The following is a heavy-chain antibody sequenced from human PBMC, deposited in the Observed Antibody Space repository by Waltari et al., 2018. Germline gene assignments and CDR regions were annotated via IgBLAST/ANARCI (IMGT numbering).Heavy chain of an antibody. J-gene: IGHJ4*02. CDR3: ASINDFWSGYLYLRYFDY. Sequence: QVQLQQWGAGLLKPSETLSLTCAVYGGSFSGYYWSWIRPPPGKGLEWIGEINHSGSTNYNPSLKSRVTISVDTSKNQFSLKLSSVTAADTAVYYCASINDFWSGYLYLRYFDYWGQGTLVTVSS. V-gene: IGHV4-34*01. CDR2: INHSGST. CDR1: GGSFSGYY. D-gene: IGHD3-3*01.